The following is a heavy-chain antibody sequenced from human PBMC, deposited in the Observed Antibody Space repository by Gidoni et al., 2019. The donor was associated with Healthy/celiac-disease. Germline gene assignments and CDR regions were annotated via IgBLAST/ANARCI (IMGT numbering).Heavy chain of an antibody. CDR1: GFPFSSYE. Sequence: EVQLVESGGGLVQPGGSLRLSCAASGFPFSSYEMNWVRQAPGKGLEWVSYISSSGSTIYYADSVKGRFTISRDNAKNSLYLQMNSLRAEDTAVYYCARIAVAGTGAFDYWGQGTLVTVSS. CDR2: ISSSGSTI. D-gene: IGHD6-19*01. J-gene: IGHJ4*02. CDR3: ARIAVAGTGAFDY. V-gene: IGHV3-48*03.